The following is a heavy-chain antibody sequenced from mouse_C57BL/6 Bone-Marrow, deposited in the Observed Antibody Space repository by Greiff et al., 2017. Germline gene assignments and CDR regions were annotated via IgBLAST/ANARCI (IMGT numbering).Heavy chain of an antibody. CDR3: ARKFHYYGSSYGFAY. D-gene: IGHD1-1*01. CDR1: GFSLTSYG. Sequence: VQLQQSGPGLVQPSQSLSITCTVSGFSLTSYGVHWVRQSPGKGLEWLGVIWSGGSTDYNAAFISRLSISKDNSTSQVFFKMNSLQADDTAIYYCARKFHYYGSSYGFAYWGQGTLVTVSA. CDR2: IWSGGST. V-gene: IGHV2-2*01. J-gene: IGHJ3*01.